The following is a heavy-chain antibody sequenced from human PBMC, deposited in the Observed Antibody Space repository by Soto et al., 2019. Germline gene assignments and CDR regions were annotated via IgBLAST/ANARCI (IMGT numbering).Heavy chain of an antibody. CDR1: GYTFTGYY. V-gene: IGHV1-2*04. CDR3: ARKMIVVASSWADAFDI. J-gene: IGHJ3*02. Sequence: CASVKVSCKASGYTFTGYYMHWVRQAPGQGLEWMGWINPNSGGTNYAQKFQGWVTMTRDTSISTAYMELSRLRSDDTAVYYCARKMIVVASSWADAFDIWGQGTMVTVSS. D-gene: IGHD3-22*01. CDR2: INPNSGGT.